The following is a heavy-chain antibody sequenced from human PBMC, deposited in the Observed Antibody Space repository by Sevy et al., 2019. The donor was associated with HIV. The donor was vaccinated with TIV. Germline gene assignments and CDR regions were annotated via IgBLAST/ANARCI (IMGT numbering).Heavy chain of an antibody. V-gene: IGHV4-39*01. Sequence: SETLSLTCTVSGASISSSGYYWGWIRQPPGKGLEWIAGIRYSGSTFYNPSLKSRVTISADTSNNQFSLKLNSVTAADTAIYYCAGPMLTYNSGWSYYDYWGQGTVVTVSS. CDR1: GASISSSGYY. D-gene: IGHD6-19*01. CDR2: IRYSGST. CDR3: AGPMLTYNSGWSYYDY. J-gene: IGHJ4*02.